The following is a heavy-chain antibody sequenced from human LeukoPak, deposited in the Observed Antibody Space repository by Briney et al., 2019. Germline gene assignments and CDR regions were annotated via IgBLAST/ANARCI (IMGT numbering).Heavy chain of an antibody. V-gene: IGHV3-30-3*01. D-gene: IGHD6-6*01. CDR3: ARDRDSSSSSAWYGMDV. CDR1: GFIFSSYA. J-gene: IGHJ6*02. CDR2: ISYDGNNK. Sequence: PGRSLRLSCAASGFIFSSYAMHWVRQAPGKGLECVAVISYDGNNKYYADSVKGRFTISRDNSKNTLYLQMNSLRVEDTAVYYCARDRDSSSSSAWYGMDVWGQGTTVTVSS.